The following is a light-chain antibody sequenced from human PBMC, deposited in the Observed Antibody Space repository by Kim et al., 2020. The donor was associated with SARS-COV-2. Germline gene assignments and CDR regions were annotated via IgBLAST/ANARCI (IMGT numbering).Light chain of an antibody. J-gene: IGKJ2*01. CDR1: QSISSSY. CDR3: QQYGSSPMYT. V-gene: IGKV3-20*01. Sequence: SPRQRATPACRASQSISSSYLAWYQHKPGPAPRLLIYGASSRATGIPDRFSGSGSGTDFTLTVNRLEPEDFAVYYCQQYGSSPMYTFGQGTKLEI. CDR2: GAS.